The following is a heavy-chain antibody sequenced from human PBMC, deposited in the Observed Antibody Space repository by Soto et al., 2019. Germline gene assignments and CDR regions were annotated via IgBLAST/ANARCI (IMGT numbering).Heavy chain of an antibody. V-gene: IGHV4-61*01. D-gene: IGHD3-10*01. CDR2: IYYSGST. Sequence: PSETLSLTCTVSGGSVSSGSYYWSWIRQPPGKGLEWIGYIYYSGSTNYNPSLKSRVTISVDTSKNQSSLKLSSVTAADTAVYYCASSPHGSFYYYGMDVWGQGTTVTVSS. J-gene: IGHJ6*02. CDR3: ASSPHGSFYYYGMDV. CDR1: GGSVSSGSYY.